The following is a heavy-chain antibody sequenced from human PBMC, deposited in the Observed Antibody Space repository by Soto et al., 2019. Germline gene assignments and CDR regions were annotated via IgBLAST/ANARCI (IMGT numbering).Heavy chain of an antibody. D-gene: IGHD6-19*01. CDR2: IYRDGNT. V-gene: IGHV3-53*01. CDR3: AKESSNRSGSHLYLDF. Sequence: SLRFSCAASGFTISNNYMAWVRQAPGKGLEWVSVIYRDGNTYYADSVQGRFTISRDIPKNTLYLQMNSLRGEDTAVYYCAKESSNRSGSHLYLDFWGQGTRVTVSS. CDR1: GFTISNNY. J-gene: IGHJ4*02.